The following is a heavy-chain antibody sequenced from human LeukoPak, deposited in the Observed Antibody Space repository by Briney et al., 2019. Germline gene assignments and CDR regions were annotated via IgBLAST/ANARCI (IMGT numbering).Heavy chain of an antibody. D-gene: IGHD1-1*01. CDR2: IEPSGFTI. Sequence: GGSLRLSCAASGLTFTTYAMNWVRQAPGRGLEWVSSIEPSGFTIFYANSVKGRFTISRDNAKSSLYLQMNSLRPDDTALYFCASGIRERGFDYWGHGTLVTVSS. CDR1: GLTFTTYA. CDR3: ASGIRERGFDY. J-gene: IGHJ4*01. V-gene: IGHV3-21*01.